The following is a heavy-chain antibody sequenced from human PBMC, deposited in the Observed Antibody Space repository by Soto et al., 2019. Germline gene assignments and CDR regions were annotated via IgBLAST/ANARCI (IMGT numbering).Heavy chain of an antibody. V-gene: IGHV3-74*01. Sequence: GESLKISCAASGFTFSSYWMHWVRQAPGKGLVWVSRINSDGSSTSYADSVKGRFTISRDNAKNTLYLQMNSLRAEDTAVYYCARDQGIFGVVIDAFDIWGQGTMVTVSS. D-gene: IGHD3-3*01. J-gene: IGHJ3*02. CDR1: GFTFSSYW. CDR2: INSDGSST. CDR3: ARDQGIFGVVIDAFDI.